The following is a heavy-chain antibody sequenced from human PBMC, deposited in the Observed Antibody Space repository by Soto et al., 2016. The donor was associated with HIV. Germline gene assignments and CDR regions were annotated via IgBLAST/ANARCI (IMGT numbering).Heavy chain of an antibody. D-gene: IGHD3-10*01. CDR2: INWNGGST. Sequence: EVQLVESGGGVLRPGVSLRLSCAASGFTFDDYGMSWVRQAPGKGLEWVSGINWNGGSTGYVDSVKGRSTIFRDNAKNSLYLQMNSLRVEDTALYYCARDRGYYYGSGSSKAVYYYGMDVWGQGTTVTVSS. V-gene: IGHV3-20*04. CDR3: ARDRGYYYGSGSSKAVYYYGMDV. CDR1: GFTFDDYG. J-gene: IGHJ6*02.